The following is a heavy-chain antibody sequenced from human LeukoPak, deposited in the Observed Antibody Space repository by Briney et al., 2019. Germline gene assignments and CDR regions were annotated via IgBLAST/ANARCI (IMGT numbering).Heavy chain of an antibody. CDR1: GFTFSSYS. CDR3: APDITMIVVVIGS. CDR2: ISSSSSYI. V-gene: IGHV3-21*01. D-gene: IGHD3-22*01. J-gene: IGHJ4*02. Sequence: GGSLRLSCAASGFTFSSYSMNWVRQAPGKGLEWVSSISSSSSYIYYADSVKGRFTISRDNAKNSLYLQMNSLRAEDTAVYYCAPDITMIVVVIGSWGQGTLVTVSS.